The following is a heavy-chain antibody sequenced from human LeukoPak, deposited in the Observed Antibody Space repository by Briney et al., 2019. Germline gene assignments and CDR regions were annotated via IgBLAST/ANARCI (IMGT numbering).Heavy chain of an antibody. CDR3: ARERTAARNWFDP. J-gene: IGHJ5*02. CDR1: GYTFTSYG. D-gene: IGHD6-6*01. Sequence: ASVKVSCKASGYTFTSYGISWVRQAAGQGLEWMGWINPNSGGTNYAQKFQGRVTMTRDTSISTAYMELSRLRSDDTAVYYCARERTAARNWFDPWGQGTLVTVSS. CDR2: INPNSGGT. V-gene: IGHV1-2*02.